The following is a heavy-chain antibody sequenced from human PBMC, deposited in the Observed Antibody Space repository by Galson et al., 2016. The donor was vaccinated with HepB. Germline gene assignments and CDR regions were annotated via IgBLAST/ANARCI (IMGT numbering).Heavy chain of an antibody. CDR3: ARGHIVATVDYYYYGLDV. J-gene: IGHJ6*02. D-gene: IGHD5-12*01. CDR2: INAANGDT. Sequence: VKVSCKASGYTFTTYAMYWVRQAPGQGLEWMGWINAANGDTKYSQKLQGRGTITWDTSANTAYMELSSLRSEDTAVYYCARGHIVATVDYYYYGLDVWGQGTTVTVSS. CDR1: GYTFTTYA. V-gene: IGHV1-3*01.